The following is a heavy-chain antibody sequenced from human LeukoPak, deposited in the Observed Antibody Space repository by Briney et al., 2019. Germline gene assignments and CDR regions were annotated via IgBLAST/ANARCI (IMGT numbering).Heavy chain of an antibody. Sequence: GGSLRLSCAASGFTFDDYGMSWVRQATGKGLEWVSGINWNGGSPGYADSVKGRFTISRDNAKNSLYLQMNSLRAEDTALYFFASRRRHTRSFDYWGQGTLVTVSS. J-gene: IGHJ4*02. CDR1: GFTFDDYG. CDR3: ASRRRHTRSFDY. CDR2: INWNGGSP. D-gene: IGHD2-21*01. V-gene: IGHV3-20*04.